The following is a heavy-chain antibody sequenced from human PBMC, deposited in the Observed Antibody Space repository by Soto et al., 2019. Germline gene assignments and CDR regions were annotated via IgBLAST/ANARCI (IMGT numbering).Heavy chain of an antibody. V-gene: IGHV3-23*01. CDR1: GVGFSNYG. Sequence: VHLLESGGGLVQPGGSLKLSCATSGVGFSNYGMSWVRQAPGKGLEWVSGISASGDSTYYADPVKGRFTISGDNSKRTLYLQMNSLRAEDTAIYYCATDPRGPDYWVQGTQVTVS. J-gene: IGHJ4*02. CDR2: ISASGDST. CDR3: ATDPRGPDY.